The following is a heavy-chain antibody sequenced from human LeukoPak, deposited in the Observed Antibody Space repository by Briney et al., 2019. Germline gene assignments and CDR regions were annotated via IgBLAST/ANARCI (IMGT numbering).Heavy chain of an antibody. J-gene: IGHJ4*02. D-gene: IGHD3-3*01. CDR2: TQPDGGAQ. V-gene: IGHV3-7*01. CDR1: GFSFSTYW. Sequence: GGSLRLSCAASGFSFSTYWMSWVRQAPGKGLEWVASTQPDGGAQYYVDSVRGRFTISRDNAKNYLYLQMNSLRAADTAVYYCLRHHDQWGRGTLVTVSS. CDR3: LRHHDQ.